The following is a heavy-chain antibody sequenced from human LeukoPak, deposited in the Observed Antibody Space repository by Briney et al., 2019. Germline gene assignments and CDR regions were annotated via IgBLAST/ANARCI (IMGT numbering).Heavy chain of an antibody. CDR1: GFTVSSNY. CDR2: IYSGGST. Sequence: GGSLRLSCAASGFTVSSNYMSWVRQAPGKGLEWVSVIYSGGSTYYVDSVKGRFTISRDNSKNTLYLQMNSLRVEDTAVYYCAREIYCSASSCTGGVFDIWGQGTMVTVSS. D-gene: IGHD2-15*01. CDR3: AREIYCSASSCTGGVFDI. J-gene: IGHJ3*02. V-gene: IGHV3-53*01.